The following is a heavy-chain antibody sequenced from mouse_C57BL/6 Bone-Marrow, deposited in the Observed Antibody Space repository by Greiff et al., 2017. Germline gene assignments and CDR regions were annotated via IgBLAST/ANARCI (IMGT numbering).Heavy chain of an antibody. CDR1: GYTFTSYW. Sequence: QVQLKQPGAELVMPGASVKLSCKASGYTFTSYWMHWVKQRPGQGLEWIGEIDPSDSYTNYNQKFKGKSTLTVDKSSSTAYMQLSSLTSEDSAVYYCARLYFDYWGQGTTLTVSS. CDR2: IDPSDSYT. V-gene: IGHV1-69*01. CDR3: ARLYFDY. J-gene: IGHJ2*01.